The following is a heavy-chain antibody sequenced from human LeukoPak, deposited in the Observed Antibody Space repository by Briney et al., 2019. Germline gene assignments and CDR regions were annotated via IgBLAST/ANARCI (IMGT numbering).Heavy chain of an antibody. CDR1: GFTFKNYN. CDR3: ARENYADLFDY. CDR2: ISSSSSSI. J-gene: IGHJ4*02. Sequence: GGSLRLSCAASGFTFKNYNMHWVRQAPGKGLECISYISSSSSSIYSADSVQGRFTVSRDNAKNSLFLIMKSLRAEDTAVYYCARENYADLFDYWGQGTLVTVSS. V-gene: IGHV3-48*01. D-gene: IGHD3-16*01.